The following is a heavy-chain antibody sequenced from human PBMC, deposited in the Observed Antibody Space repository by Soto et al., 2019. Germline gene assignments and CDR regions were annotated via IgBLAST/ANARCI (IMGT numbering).Heavy chain of an antibody. J-gene: IGHJ4*02. CDR2: INHSGST. V-gene: IGHV4-34*01. CDR1: GGSFSGYY. Sequence: SETLSLTCAVYGGSFSGYYWSWIRQPPGKGLEWIGEINHSGSTNYNPSLKSRVTISVDTSKNQFSLKLSSVTAADTAVYYCARGQQWLFHYFDYWGQGTLVTVSS. D-gene: IGHD6-19*01. CDR3: ARGQQWLFHYFDY.